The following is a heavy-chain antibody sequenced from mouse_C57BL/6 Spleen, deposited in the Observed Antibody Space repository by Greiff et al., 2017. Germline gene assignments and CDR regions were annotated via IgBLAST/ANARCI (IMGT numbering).Heavy chain of an antibody. D-gene: IGHD1-1*01. CDR1: GFNIKDYY. CDR3: ARGSSYDAMDY. Sequence: EVKLQESGAELVKPGASVKLSCTASGFNIKDYYMHWVKQRTEQGLEWIGRIDPEAGDTKSAPKFQGKATITADTSYHPAYLPLSSLASEDAAVYYCARGSSYDAMDYWGQGTSVTVSS. CDR2: IDPEAGDT. J-gene: IGHJ4*01. V-gene: IGHV14-2*01.